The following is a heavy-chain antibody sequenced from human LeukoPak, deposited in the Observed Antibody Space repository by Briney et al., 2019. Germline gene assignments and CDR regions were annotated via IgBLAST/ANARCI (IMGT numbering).Heavy chain of an antibody. CDR2: IYSGGST. CDR1: GFTVSSNY. CDR3: ARVDNWNDVSYYFDY. Sequence: PVGSLRLSCAASGFTVSSNYMSWVRQAPGKGLEWVSVIYSGGSTYYADSVKGRFTISRDNSKNTLYLQMNSLRAEDTAVYYCARVDNWNDVSYYFDYWGQGTLVTVSS. V-gene: IGHV3-53*01. J-gene: IGHJ4*02. D-gene: IGHD1-20*01.